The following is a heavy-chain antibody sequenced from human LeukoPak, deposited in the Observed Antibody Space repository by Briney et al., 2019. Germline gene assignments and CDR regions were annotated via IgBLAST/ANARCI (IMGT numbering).Heavy chain of an antibody. J-gene: IGHJ6*04. V-gene: IGHV3-21*01. CDR2: ISSSGSYI. Sequence: GGSLRLSCAASRFTFSSMNWVRQAPGKGLEWVPSISSSGSYIYYADSVKGRFTISRDNAKNSLYLQMNSLRAEDTAVYYCAELGITMIGGVWGKGTTVTISS. D-gene: IGHD3-10*02. CDR1: RFTFSS. CDR3: AELGITMIGGV.